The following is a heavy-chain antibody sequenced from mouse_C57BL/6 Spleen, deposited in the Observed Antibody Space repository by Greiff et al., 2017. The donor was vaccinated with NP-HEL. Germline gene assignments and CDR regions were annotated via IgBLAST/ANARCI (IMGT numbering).Heavy chain of an antibody. CDR3: ARWENYDYDVWFAY. CDR2: INPNNGGT. Sequence: EVQLQQSGPELVKPGASVKISCKASGYTFTDYYMNWVKQSPGKSLEWIGDINPNNGGTSYNQKFKGKATLTVDKSSSTAYMELRSLTSEDSAVYYCARWENYDYDVWFAYWGQGTLVTVSA. CDR1: GYTFTDYY. V-gene: IGHV1-26*01. J-gene: IGHJ3*01. D-gene: IGHD2-4*01.